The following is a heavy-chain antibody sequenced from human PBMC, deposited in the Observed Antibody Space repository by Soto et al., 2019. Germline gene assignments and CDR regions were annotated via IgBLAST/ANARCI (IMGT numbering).Heavy chain of an antibody. J-gene: IGHJ3*02. CDR2: ISGSGGST. CDR1: GFTFSSYA. V-gene: IGHV3-23*01. Sequence: HPGGSLRLSCAASGFTFSSYAMSWVRQAPGKGLEWVSAISGSGGSTYYADSVKGRFTISRDNSKNTLYLQMNSLRAEDTAVYYCAKDLTPSHFDWLLLGAFDIWGQGTMVTVSS. CDR3: AKDLTPSHFDWLLLGAFDI. D-gene: IGHD3-9*01.